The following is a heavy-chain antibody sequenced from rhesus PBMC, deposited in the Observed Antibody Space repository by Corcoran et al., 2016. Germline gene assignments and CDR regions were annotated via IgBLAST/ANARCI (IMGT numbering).Heavy chain of an antibody. CDR3: ARDGRGGGSWNEDYGLDS. CDR1: GYSISSNY. D-gene: IGHD6-25*01. J-gene: IGHJ6*01. Sequence: QVQLQESGPGLVKPSETLSLTCAVSGYSISSNYWNWIRQPPGKGLEGIGSIYGSGVRTYPTPSLKSRVSLSVDTSKHQFSLKLSSVTAADTAVYYCARDGRGGGSWNEDYGLDSWGQGVVVTVSS. CDR2: IYGSGVRT. V-gene: IGHV4S14*01.